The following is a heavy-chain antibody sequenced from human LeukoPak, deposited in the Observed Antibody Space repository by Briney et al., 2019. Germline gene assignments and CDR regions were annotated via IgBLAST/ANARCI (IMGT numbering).Heavy chain of an antibody. V-gene: IGHV3-23*01. J-gene: IGHJ4*02. CDR3: AEDRLPPTFDY. Sequence: GGSLRLSCAASGFTFSSYGMNWVRQAPGKGPEWVSTISGSGVSTYYADSVKGRFTISRDNSKSTLYLQMNSLRADDTAVYYCAEDRLPPTFDYWGQGTLVTVSS. CDR1: GFTFSSYG. CDR2: ISGSGVST. D-gene: IGHD5-12*01.